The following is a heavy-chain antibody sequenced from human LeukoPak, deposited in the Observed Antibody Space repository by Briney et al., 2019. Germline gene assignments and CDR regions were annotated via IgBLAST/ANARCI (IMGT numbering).Heavy chain of an antibody. J-gene: IGHJ4*02. D-gene: IGHD5/OR15-5a*01. Sequence: SQTLSLTCAISGDSVSSDRAAWDWLRQSPSRGLEWLGRTYFKSKWYTDYAPSVKSRLNIDPDTSKNQFSLHLNSVTPEDTAVYFCSRARGLGLHDSWGQRTLVTVSS. CDR3: SRARGLGLHDS. CDR2: TYFKSKWYT. CDR1: GDSVSSDRAA. V-gene: IGHV6-1*01.